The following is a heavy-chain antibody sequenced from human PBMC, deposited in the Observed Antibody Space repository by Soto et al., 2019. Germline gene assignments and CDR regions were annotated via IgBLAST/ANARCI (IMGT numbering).Heavy chain of an antibody. V-gene: IGHV1-69*13. CDR2: IIPIFGTA. CDR3: ARCIAAAVAAYYYYGMDV. Sequence: SVKVSCKASGGTFSSYAISWVRQAPGQGLEWMGGIIPIFGTANYAQKFQGRVTITADESASTAYMELSSLRSEDTAVYYCARCIAAAVAAYYYYGMDVWGQGTTVTVSS. CDR1: GGTFSSYA. J-gene: IGHJ6*02. D-gene: IGHD6-13*01.